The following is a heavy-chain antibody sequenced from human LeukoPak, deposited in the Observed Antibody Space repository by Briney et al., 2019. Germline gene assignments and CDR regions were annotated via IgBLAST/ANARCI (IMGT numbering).Heavy chain of an antibody. D-gene: IGHD1-1*01. CDR2: IYTSGDT. J-gene: IGHJ4*02. CDR3: ARHAPSGTPTNFDY. V-gene: IGHV4-4*09. CDR1: GGSISTYC. Sequence: SETLSLTCTVSGGSISTYCWSWIRQPPGKGLEWIGYIYTSGDTNYNPSLKSRVTISGDTSMNQFSLRLSSVTAADTAFYYCARHAPSGTPTNFDYWGQGTLVTVSS.